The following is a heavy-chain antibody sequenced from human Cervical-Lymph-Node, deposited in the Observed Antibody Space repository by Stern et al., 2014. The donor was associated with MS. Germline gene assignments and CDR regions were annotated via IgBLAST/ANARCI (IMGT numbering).Heavy chain of an antibody. D-gene: IGHD6-19*01. J-gene: IGHJ5*02. CDR2: IDSCGTT. CDR1: GLTVNSNY. Sequence: EVQLVESGGGLVKPGGSLRLSCVISGLTVNSNYMTWARQAPGKGLECLSVIDSCGTTYYADSVKGRFTISRDDSKNTLFLQMNSLRPEDTAVYFCARGWLASWGQGTLVTVSS. V-gene: IGHV3-66*02. CDR3: ARGWLAS.